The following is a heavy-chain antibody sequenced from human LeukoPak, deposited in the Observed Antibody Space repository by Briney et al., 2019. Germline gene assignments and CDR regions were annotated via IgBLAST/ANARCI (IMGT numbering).Heavy chain of an antibody. J-gene: IGHJ3*02. CDR3: ARDRIAAAGTEIDAFDI. CDR1: GGSISSYY. CDR2: IYYSGST. D-gene: IGHD6-13*01. V-gene: IGHV4-59*01. Sequence: NPSETLSLTCTVSGGSISSYYWSWIRQPPGKGLEWIGYIYYSGSTNYNPSLKSRVTISVDTSKNQFSLKLSSVTAADTAVYYCARDRIAAAGTEIDAFDIWGQGTMVTVSS.